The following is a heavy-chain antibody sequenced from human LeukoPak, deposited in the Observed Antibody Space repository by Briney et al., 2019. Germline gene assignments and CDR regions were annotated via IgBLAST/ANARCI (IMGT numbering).Heavy chain of an antibody. CDR2: ITGSGSST. CDR3: AKPPRVVVVTAFDS. V-gene: IGHV3-23*01. Sequence: PGGSLRLSCAASGFTFSSYAMTWVRQAPGKGLEWVSSITGSGSSTYYADSVKGRFTISRDNSKNTLYVQMNSLRAEDTTVYFCAKPPRVVVVTAFDSWGQGTLFTVSS. J-gene: IGHJ4*02. CDR1: GFTFSSYA. D-gene: IGHD2-21*02.